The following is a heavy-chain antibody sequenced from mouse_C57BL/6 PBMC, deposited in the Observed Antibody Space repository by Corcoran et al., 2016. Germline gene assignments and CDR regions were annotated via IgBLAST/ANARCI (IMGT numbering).Heavy chain of an antibody. D-gene: IGHD2-5*01. V-gene: IGHV14-1*01. CDR3: TRGYSNYGGYFDY. CDR2: IDPEDGDT. Sequence: EVQLQQSGAELVRPGASVKLSCTASGFNIKDYSMHWVKQRPEQGLEWIGRIDPEDGDTEYAPKFQGKATMTADTSSNTAYLQLSSLTSEDTAVYYCTRGYSNYGGYFDYWGQGTTLTVSS. CDR1: GFNIKDYS. J-gene: IGHJ2*01.